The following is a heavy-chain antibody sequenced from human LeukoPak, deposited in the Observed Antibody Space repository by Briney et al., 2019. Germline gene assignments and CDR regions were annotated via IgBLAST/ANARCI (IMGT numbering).Heavy chain of an antibody. Sequence: SETLSLTCTVSGGPISTYYWSWIRQPPGKGLEWIGCIYSSGSTNYNPSLKSRVTILLDTSKNQFSLNLNSVTAADTAVYYCAKADIVVVVAATNFDYWGQGTLVTVSS. CDR1: GGPISTYY. CDR2: IYSSGST. D-gene: IGHD2-15*01. J-gene: IGHJ4*02. V-gene: IGHV4-59*08. CDR3: AKADIVVVVAATNFDY.